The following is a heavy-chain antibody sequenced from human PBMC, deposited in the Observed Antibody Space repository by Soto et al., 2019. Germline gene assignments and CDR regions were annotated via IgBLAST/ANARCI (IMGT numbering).Heavy chain of an antibody. V-gene: IGHV1-18*01. J-gene: IGHJ4*02. CDR1: GYTFTSYG. CDR3: ARDLRGQWLVTFDY. CDR2: ISAYNGNT. Sequence: ASVKVSCKASGYTFTSYGISWVRQAPGQGLELMGWISAYNGNTNYAQKLQGRVTMTTDTSTSTAYMELRSLRSDDTAVYYCARDLRGQWLVTFDYWGQGTLVTVYS. D-gene: IGHD6-19*01.